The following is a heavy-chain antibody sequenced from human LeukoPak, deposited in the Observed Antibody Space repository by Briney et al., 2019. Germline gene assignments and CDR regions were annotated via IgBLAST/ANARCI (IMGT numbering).Heavy chain of an antibody. J-gene: IGHJ6*03. Sequence: VASVKVSCKASGYTFASYGITWVRQAPGQGLEWMGWIGAYSGNTNYAQKFQGRVTMTTDTSTSTAYMELRSLRSDDTAVYYCARVSSSWYRGYYYYYYMDVWGKGTTVTISS. CDR1: GYTFASYG. D-gene: IGHD6-13*01. V-gene: IGHV1-18*01. CDR3: ARVSSSWYRGYYYYYYMDV. CDR2: IGAYSGNT.